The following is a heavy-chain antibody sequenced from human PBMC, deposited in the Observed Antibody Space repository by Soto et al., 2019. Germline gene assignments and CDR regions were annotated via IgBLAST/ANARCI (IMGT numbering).Heavy chain of an antibody. D-gene: IGHD4-17*01. Sequence: EVQLLESGGGLVQPGGSLRLSCAASGFTFSSYAMSWVRQAPGKGLEWVSAISGSGGSTYYADSVKGRFTISRDNSKNTLYLQMNSLRAEDTAVYYCATGGDYGYYPKTYYFDYWVQGTLVIVSS. V-gene: IGHV3-23*01. J-gene: IGHJ4*02. CDR1: GFTFSSYA. CDR2: ISGSGGST. CDR3: ATGGDYGYYPKTYYFDY.